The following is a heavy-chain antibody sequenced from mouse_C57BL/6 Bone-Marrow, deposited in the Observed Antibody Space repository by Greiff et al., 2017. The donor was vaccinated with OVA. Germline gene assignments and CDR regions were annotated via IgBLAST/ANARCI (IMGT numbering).Heavy chain of an antibody. Sequence: VKLMESGPGLVQPSQSLSITCTVSGFSLTSYGVHWVRQSPGQGLEWLGVIWRVGSTDYNAAFIFSLSICKDKYKRQVFFKMNSLQDDDTDIYYCDRSRGLRRGRAYYFDYWGQGTTLTVSS. J-gene: IGHJ2*01. D-gene: IGHD2-2*01. CDR1: GFSLTSYG. V-gene: IGHV2-2*01. CDR2: IWRVGST. CDR3: DRSRGLRRGRAYYFDY.